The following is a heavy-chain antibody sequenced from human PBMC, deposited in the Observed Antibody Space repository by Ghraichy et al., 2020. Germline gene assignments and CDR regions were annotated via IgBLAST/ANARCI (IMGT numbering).Heavy chain of an antibody. CDR3: ARHKNYGRDYYYYGMDV. V-gene: IGHV4-59*08. Sequence: SETLSLTCTVSGGSISSYYWSWIRQPPGKGLEWIGYIYYSGSTNYNPSLKSRVTISVDTSKNKFSLKLSSVTAADTAVYYCARHKNYGRDYYYYGMDVWGQGATVTVSS. CDR2: IYYSGST. CDR1: GGSISSYY. D-gene: IGHD4-17*01. J-gene: IGHJ6*02.